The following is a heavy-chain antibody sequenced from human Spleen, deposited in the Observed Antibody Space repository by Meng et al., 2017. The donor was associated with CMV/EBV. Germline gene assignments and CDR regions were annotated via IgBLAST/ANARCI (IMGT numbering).Heavy chain of an antibody. Sequence: VSGGGYDWSRTRQPPGRGLEWIGSISYSGTTYYNPSLTSRLTMSAETSRNQFSLRLSSVTAADAAVYFCAGDHYYYSRGYNWFDPWGQGTLVTVSS. CDR2: ISYSGTT. J-gene: IGHJ5*02. CDR1: VSGGGYD. CDR3: AGDHYYYSRGYNWFDP. V-gene: IGHV4-30-4*08. D-gene: IGHD3-22*01.